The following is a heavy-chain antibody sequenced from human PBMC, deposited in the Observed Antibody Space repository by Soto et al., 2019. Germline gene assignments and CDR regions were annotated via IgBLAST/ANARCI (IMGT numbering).Heavy chain of an antibody. D-gene: IGHD6-6*01. Sequence: GGSLRLSCAASGFNFRSYGMHWVRQAPGKGLQWVAVISYDASNKYYADSVKGRFTISRDNSKNTLYLQMNTLRPEDTAVYYCAKGSSSVYYYYYGLDVWGQGTTVTVSS. CDR3: AKGSSSVYYYYYGLDV. CDR1: GFNFRSYG. J-gene: IGHJ6*02. CDR2: ISYDASNK. V-gene: IGHV3-30*18.